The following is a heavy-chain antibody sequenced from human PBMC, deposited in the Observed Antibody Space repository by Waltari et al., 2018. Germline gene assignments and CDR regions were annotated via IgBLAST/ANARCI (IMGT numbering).Heavy chain of an antibody. CDR1: GFTFSRYA. J-gene: IGHJ4*02. CDR2: ISYEGSNK. V-gene: IGHV3-30*01. CDR3: ARALN. Sequence: QVQLVESGGGVVQPGRCLRLSCAASGFTFSRYAMHWVRQAPSKGREGVAVISYEGSNKYYADAVKGRFTISRDNSKNTLYLQMNSLRAEDTAVYYCARALNWGQGTLVTVSS.